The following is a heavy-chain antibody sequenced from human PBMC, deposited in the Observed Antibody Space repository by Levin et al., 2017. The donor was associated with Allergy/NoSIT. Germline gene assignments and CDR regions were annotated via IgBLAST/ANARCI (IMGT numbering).Heavy chain of an antibody. D-gene: IGHD6-19*01. CDR2: INSDGSST. J-gene: IGHJ4*02. CDR3: ARGPYSSGWYYFDY. CDR1: GFTFSSYW. V-gene: IGHV3-74*01. Sequence: GESPKISCAASGFTFSSYWMHWVRQAPGKGLVWVSRINSDGSSTSYADSVKGRFTISRDNAKNTLYLQMNSLRAEDTAVYYCARGPYSSGWYYFDYWGQGTLVTVSS.